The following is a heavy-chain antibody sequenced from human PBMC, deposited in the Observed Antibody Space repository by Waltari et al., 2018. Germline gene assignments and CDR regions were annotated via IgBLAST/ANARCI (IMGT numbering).Heavy chain of an antibody. V-gene: IGHV4-34*01. CDR3: ARGVTIFGVVITHFDY. CDR1: GGSFSGYY. D-gene: IGHD3-3*01. Sequence: QVQLQQWGAGLLKPSETLSLTCAVYGGSFSGYYWSWIRQPPGKGLEWIGEINHSGSTNYNPSLKSRVTISVDTSKNQFSLKLSSVTAADTAVYYCARGVTIFGVVITHFDYWGQGTLVTVSS. J-gene: IGHJ4*02. CDR2: INHSGST.